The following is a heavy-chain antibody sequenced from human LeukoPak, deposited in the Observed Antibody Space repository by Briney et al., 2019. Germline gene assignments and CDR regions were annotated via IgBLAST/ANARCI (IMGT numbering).Heavy chain of an antibody. CDR3: ASLGPHGLD. Sequence: PSETLSLTCAVYGGSLSGYYWSWIRQPPGKGLEWIGEINHSGSTNYNPSLKSRVTISVDTSKNQFSLKLSSVTAADTAVYYCASLGPHGLDWGQGTLVTVSS. CDR1: GGSLSGYY. J-gene: IGHJ4*02. CDR2: INHSGST. V-gene: IGHV4-34*01. D-gene: IGHD3-16*01.